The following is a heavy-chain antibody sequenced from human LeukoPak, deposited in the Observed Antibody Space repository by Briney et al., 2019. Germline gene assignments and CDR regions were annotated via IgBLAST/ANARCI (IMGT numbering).Heavy chain of an antibody. Sequence: SETLSLTCTVSGGSISSSSYYWGWIRQPPGKGLEWIGSIYYSGSTYYNPSLKSRVTMSVDTSKNQFSLKLSSVTAADTAVYYCARDDIVVVPAARPGSYYYYMDVWGKGTTVTVSS. D-gene: IGHD2-2*01. CDR2: IYYSGST. CDR3: ARDDIVVVPAARPGSYYYYMDV. V-gene: IGHV4-39*07. J-gene: IGHJ6*03. CDR1: GGSISSSSYY.